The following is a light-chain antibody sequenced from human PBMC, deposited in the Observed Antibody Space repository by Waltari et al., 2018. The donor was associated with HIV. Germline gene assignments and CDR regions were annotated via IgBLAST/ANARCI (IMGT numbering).Light chain of an antibody. Sequence: EIVMTQSPATLSVSPGERATLSCRASQRVNSDLAWYQQQPGQAPRLLIYGASTRATGIPARFSGSGSGTEFTLTISSLQSEDFAVYYCQQYNNWPPLTFGGGTKVEIK. V-gene: IGKV3-15*01. CDR1: QRVNSD. J-gene: IGKJ4*01. CDR2: GAS. CDR3: QQYNNWPPLT.